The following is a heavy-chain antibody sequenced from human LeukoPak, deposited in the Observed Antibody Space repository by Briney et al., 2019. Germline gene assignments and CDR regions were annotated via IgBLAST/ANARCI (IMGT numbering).Heavy chain of an antibody. J-gene: IGHJ4*02. CDR2: IYYSGST. Sequence: SETLSLTCTVSGGSISSGYYYWSWIRQPPGKGLEWIGYIYYSGSTYYNPSLKSRVTISVDTSKTQFSLKLNSVTAADTAVYYCARAKAMAFPALDYWGQGTLVSVSS. V-gene: IGHV4-30-4*01. CDR1: GGSISSGYYY. D-gene: IGHD5-18*01. CDR3: ARAKAMAFPALDY.